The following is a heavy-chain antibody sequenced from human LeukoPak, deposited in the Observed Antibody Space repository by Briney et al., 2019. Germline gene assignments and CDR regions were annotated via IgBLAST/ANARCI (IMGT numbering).Heavy chain of an antibody. CDR2: IYYSGST. D-gene: IGHD3-3*01. Sequence: PSETLSLTCTVSGGSISSYYWSWIRQPPGKGLEWIGYIYYSGSTYYNPSLKSRVTISVDTSKNQFSLKLSSVTAADTAVYYCARLWGRFLEWFPYYYYYMDVWGKGTTVTVSS. CDR3: ARLWGRFLEWFPYYYYYMDV. J-gene: IGHJ6*03. V-gene: IGHV4-59*04. CDR1: GGSISSYY.